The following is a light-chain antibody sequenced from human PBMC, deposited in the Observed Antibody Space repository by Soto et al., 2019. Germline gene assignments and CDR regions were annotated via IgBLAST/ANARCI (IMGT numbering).Light chain of an antibody. V-gene: IGKV3-15*01. CDR3: QRFNRSPLA. CDR2: DTY. J-gene: IGKJ4*01. Sequence: EIVLTQSPAALSVSPGERATLSCWASQSVGSTVNWYQQKPGQAPRLLIYDTYIRATGIPARFSGSGSGTEFALTIDSLQSEDFGVYYCQRFNRSPLAFGGGKKVEI. CDR1: QSVGST.